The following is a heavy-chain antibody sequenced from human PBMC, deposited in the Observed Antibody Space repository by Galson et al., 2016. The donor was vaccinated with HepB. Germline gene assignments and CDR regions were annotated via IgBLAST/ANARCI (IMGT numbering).Heavy chain of an antibody. D-gene: IGHD1/OR15-1a*01. CDR1: DASISFTNW. V-gene: IGHV4-4*02. CDR3: ARHLTTPGTRGFDS. J-gene: IGHJ4*02. Sequence: SETLSLTCAVSDASISFTNWWSWVRQPPGEGLEWIGEMHHGGSSHYNPSLQSRVTISLDISKNQFSLQLSSVTAADTAVYFYARHLTTPGTRGFDSWGRGKLVTVSS. CDR2: MHHGGSS.